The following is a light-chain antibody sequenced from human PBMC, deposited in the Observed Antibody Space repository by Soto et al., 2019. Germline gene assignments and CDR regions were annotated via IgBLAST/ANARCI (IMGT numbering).Light chain of an antibody. J-gene: IGLJ3*02. V-gene: IGLV7-46*01. CDR2: VTN. CDR1: TGAVTSGHY. CDR3: LLSYNGARFVM. Sequence: QAVVTQEPSLTVSPGGTVTLTCGSSTGAVTSGHYPYWFQQKPGQAPRTLIYVTNKKHSWTPARFSGSLLGGKAALTLSGAQPEDEAEYYCLLSYNGARFVMFGGGTKLTVL.